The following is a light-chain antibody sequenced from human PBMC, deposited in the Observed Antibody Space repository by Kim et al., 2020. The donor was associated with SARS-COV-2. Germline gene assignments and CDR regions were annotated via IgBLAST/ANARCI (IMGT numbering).Light chain of an antibody. Sequence: QSALTQPASVSGSPGQSITISCTGTSSDVGSYNHVSWHQQHPGKAPKVMIYDVSNRPSGVSNRFSGSKSGNTASLTISGLRAEDEADYYCASYTSSTTVAFGGGTQLTVL. V-gene: IGLV2-14*03. CDR3: ASYTSSTTVA. J-gene: IGLJ2*01. CDR2: DVS. CDR1: SSDVGSYNH.